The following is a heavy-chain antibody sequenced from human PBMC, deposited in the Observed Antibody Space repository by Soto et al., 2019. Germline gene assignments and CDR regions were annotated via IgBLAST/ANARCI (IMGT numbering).Heavy chain of an antibody. D-gene: IGHD3-22*01. Sequence: GESLKISCKGSGYSFTTYWIGWVRQMPGKGLERMGNIYPDDSDTRYSPPFQGQVTISADKSIRTAYLQWSSLKASDTAMYYCVRQPNYYNSSGYYFEPFDYWGQGTLVTVS. CDR3: VRQPNYYNSSGYYFEPFDY. J-gene: IGHJ4*02. CDR1: GYSFTTYW. CDR2: IYPDDSDT. V-gene: IGHV5-51*01.